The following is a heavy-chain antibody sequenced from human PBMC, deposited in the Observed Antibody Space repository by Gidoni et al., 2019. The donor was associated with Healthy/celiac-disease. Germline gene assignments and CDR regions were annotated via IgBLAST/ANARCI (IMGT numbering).Heavy chain of an antibody. D-gene: IGHD2-15*01. V-gene: IGHV5-51*01. CDR2: IYPGDSDT. CDR3: ARPYCSGGSCYFPDY. CDR1: GYSFTSYW. J-gene: IGHJ4*02. Sequence: EVQLVQSGAEVTKPGESLKISCKGSGYSFTSYWLGWVRQMPGKGLEWMGIIYPGDSDTRYSPSFQGQVTISADKSISTAYLQWSSLKASDTAMYYCARPYCSGGSCYFPDYWGQGTLVTVCS.